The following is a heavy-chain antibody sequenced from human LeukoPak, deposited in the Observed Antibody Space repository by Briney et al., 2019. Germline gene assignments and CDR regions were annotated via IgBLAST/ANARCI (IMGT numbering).Heavy chain of an antibody. V-gene: IGHV3-30*04. D-gene: IGHD5-12*01. J-gene: IGHJ6*03. CDR2: ISYDGSNK. CDR3: AKGSGYEHNYYYYYMDV. CDR1: GFTFSSYA. Sequence: GRSLRLSCAASGFTFSSYAMHWVRQAPGKGLEWVAVISYDGSNKYYADSVKGRFTISRDNSKNTLYLQMNSLRAEDTAVYYCAKGSGYEHNYYYYYMDVWGKGTTVTISS.